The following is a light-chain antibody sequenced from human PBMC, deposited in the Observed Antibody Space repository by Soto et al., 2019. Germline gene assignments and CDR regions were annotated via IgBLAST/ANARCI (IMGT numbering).Light chain of an antibody. J-gene: IGKJ5*01. CDR2: STS. Sequence: EIVMTQSPGTLSVSPGEGATLSCRAGQTVDTYLAWYQQQPGQAPSLLIYSTSTRATGIPDRFSGSGSGTDFTLTISKLEPGDFAVYYCQQYGGSSWTFGQGTRLEI. V-gene: IGKV3-20*01. CDR3: QQYGGSSWT. CDR1: QTVDTY.